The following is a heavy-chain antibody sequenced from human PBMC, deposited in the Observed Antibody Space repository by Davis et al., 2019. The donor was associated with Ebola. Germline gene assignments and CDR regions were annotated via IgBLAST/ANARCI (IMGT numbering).Heavy chain of an antibody. CDR3: AKGLLQSLYGMDV. CDR1: GFTFSNYG. D-gene: IGHD6-19*01. Sequence: GGSLRLSCAASGFTFSNYGMHWVRQAPGKGLEWVAVISYDGSDKYYAESVKGRFTISRDNSKNTLYLQMNSLRAEDTAVYYCAKGLLQSLYGMDVWGQGTTVTVSS. J-gene: IGHJ6*02. V-gene: IGHV3-30*18. CDR2: ISYDGSDK.